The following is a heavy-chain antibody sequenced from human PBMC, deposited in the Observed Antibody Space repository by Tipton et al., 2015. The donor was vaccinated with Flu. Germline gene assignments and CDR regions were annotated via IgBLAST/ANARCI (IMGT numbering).Heavy chain of an antibody. V-gene: IGHV4-39*01. CDR1: GGSISSSSYY. J-gene: IGHJ6*03. CDR2: IYYSGST. D-gene: IGHD4-11*01. CDR3: ARPHDSNYAGVSSHYYYYYMDV. Sequence: TLSLTCTVSGGSISSSSYYWGWIRQPPGKGLEWIGSIYYSGSTYYNPSLKSRVTISVDTSKNQFSLKLSSVTAADTAVYYCARPHDSNYAGVSSHYYYYYMDVWGKGTTVTVSS.